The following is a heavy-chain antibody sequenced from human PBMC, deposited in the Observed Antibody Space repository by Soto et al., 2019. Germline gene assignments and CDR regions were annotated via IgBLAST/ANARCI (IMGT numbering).Heavy chain of an antibody. CDR3: ARELDYYGSGNYYNRIDY. V-gene: IGHV1-69*01. CDR1: GGPFSDYA. CDR2: IIPMFGTA. Sequence: QVQLVQSGAEVKKPGSSVKVSCKVSGGPFSDYAVSWVRQAPGQGLEWMGGIIPMFGTANYAQKFQGRVTITAYESTTTAYMELSSLRSEDTAVYYCARELDYYGSGNYYNRIDYWGQGTLVTVSS. J-gene: IGHJ4*02. D-gene: IGHD3-10*01.